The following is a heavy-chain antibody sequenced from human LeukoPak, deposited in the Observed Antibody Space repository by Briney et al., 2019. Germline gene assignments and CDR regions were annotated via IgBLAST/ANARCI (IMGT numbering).Heavy chain of an antibody. CDR3: ARGTKYYDFWSGSEGNY. J-gene: IGHJ4*02. V-gene: IGHV3-48*01. D-gene: IGHD3-3*01. CDR2: ISYNSGTI. CDR1: GFTFSSYS. Sequence: GGPLRLSCAASGFTFSSYSMNWVRQAPGKGLEWLSYISYNSGTISYADSVKGRFTISRDNAKNSLYLQMNSLRAEDTAVYYCARGTKYYDFWSGSEGNYWGQGTLVTVSS.